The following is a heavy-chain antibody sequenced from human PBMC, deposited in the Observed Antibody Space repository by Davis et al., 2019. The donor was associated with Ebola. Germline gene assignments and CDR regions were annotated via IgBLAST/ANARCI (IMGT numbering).Heavy chain of an antibody. D-gene: IGHD4-11*01. CDR1: GFTFSDYY. CDR3: AKLNTVTTWPVVGY. Sequence: GESLKISCAASGFTFSDYYMSWIRQAPGKGLEWVSYISSSSSYTNYADSVKGRFTISRDNAKNSLYLQMNSLRAEDTAVYYCAKLNTVTTWPVVGYWGQGTLVTVSS. V-gene: IGHV3-11*03. CDR2: ISSSSSYT. J-gene: IGHJ4*02.